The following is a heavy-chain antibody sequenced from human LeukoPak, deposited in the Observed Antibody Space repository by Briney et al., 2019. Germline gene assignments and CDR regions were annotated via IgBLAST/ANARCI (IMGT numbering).Heavy chain of an antibody. Sequence: GGSLRLSCAASGFTFSSYAMSWVRQAPGKGLEWVSAISGSGGSTYYVDSVKGRFTISRDNSKNTLYLQMNSLRAEDTAVYYCAKDFYSSSLYYYYYYMDVWGKGTTVTVSS. D-gene: IGHD6-6*01. CDR3: AKDFYSSSLYYYYYYMDV. J-gene: IGHJ6*03. CDR2: ISGSGGST. V-gene: IGHV3-23*01. CDR1: GFTFSSYA.